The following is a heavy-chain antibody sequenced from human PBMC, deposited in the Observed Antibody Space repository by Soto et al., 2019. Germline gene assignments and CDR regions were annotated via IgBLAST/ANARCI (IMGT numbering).Heavy chain of an antibody. CDR3: ARGAYYYGSGSPTLNYFDY. J-gene: IGHJ4*02. D-gene: IGHD3-10*01. V-gene: IGHV3-30-3*01. Sequence: QVQLVESGGGVVQPGRSLRLSCAASGFTFSSYAMHWVRQAPGKGLEWVAVISYDGSNKYYAESVKGRFTISKDNSKNTLYLQMNSLRAEDTAVYYCARGAYYYGSGSPTLNYFDYWGQGTLVTVSS. CDR1: GFTFSSYA. CDR2: ISYDGSNK.